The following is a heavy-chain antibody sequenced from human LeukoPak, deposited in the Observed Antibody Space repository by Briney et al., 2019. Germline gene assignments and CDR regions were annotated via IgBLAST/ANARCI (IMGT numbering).Heavy chain of an antibody. CDR2: IYYSGST. J-gene: IGHJ4*02. CDR3: ARTMKEVRYFDY. D-gene: IGHD2-21*01. V-gene: IGHV4-59*12. Sequence: SETLSLTCTVSGGSISSYYWSWIRQPPGKGLEWIGYIYYSGSTNYNPSLKSRVTISVDTSKNQFSLKLSSVTAADTAVYYCARTMKEVRYFDYWGQGTLVTVSS. CDR1: GGSISSYY.